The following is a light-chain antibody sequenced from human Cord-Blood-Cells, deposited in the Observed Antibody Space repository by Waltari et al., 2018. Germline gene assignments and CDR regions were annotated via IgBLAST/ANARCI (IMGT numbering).Light chain of an antibody. J-gene: IGKJ3*01. CDR2: AAS. CDR3: LQDYNYPRT. Sequence: AIQMTQSPSSLSASVGDRVTITCRASQGIRNDLGWYQQKPGKAPKLLIYAASSLQSGVPSRFSGSGSRTDVTLTISSLQPEDFATYYCLQDYNYPRTFGPGTKVDIK. V-gene: IGKV1-6*01. CDR1: QGIRND.